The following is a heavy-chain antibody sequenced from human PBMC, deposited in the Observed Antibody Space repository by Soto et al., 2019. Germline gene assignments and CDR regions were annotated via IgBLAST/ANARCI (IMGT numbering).Heavy chain of an antibody. V-gene: IGHV3-23*01. CDR2: ISGSGGST. Sequence: GGSLRLSCAASGFTFSSYAMSWVRQAPGKGLEWVSAISGSGGSTYYADSVKGRFTISRDNSKNTVYLQMNSLRAEDTAVYYCGKDVPNVVVPAASRRGFDYWGQGSRVTVSS. CDR3: GKDVPNVVVPAASRRGFDY. CDR1: GFTFSSYA. J-gene: IGHJ4*02. D-gene: IGHD2-2*01.